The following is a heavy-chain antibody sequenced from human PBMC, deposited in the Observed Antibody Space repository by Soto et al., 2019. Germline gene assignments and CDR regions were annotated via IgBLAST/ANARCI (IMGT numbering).Heavy chain of an antibody. CDR1: GGSFSGYY. Sequence: ASETLSLTCAVYGGSFSGYYWSWIRQPPGKGLEWIGEINHSGSTNYNPSLKSRVTISVDTSKNQFSLKLSSVTAADTAVYYCAREDYYDSSGPHWGQGTLVTVSS. CDR3: AREDYYDSSGPH. CDR2: INHSGST. J-gene: IGHJ4*02. D-gene: IGHD3-22*01. V-gene: IGHV4-34*01.